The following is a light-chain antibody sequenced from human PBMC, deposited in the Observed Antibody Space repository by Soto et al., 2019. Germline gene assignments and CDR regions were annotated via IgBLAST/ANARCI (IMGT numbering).Light chain of an antibody. V-gene: IGKV3-11*01. CDR3: QQRDIWPLT. J-gene: IGKJ3*01. CDR2: DTS. Sequence: EVVLTQSPATLSLSPGERATLSCRASQSINIYLAWYQQKPGQAPRLLIYDTSIRAKGIPARFSGSGSGTDFTLPISSLEPEEFAVYYCQQRDIWPLTFGPGTKLDIK. CDR1: QSINIY.